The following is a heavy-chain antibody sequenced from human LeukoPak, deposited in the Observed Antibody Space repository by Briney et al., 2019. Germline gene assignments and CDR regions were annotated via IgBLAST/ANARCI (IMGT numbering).Heavy chain of an antibody. V-gene: IGHV4-30-2*01. J-gene: IGHJ4*02. CDR3: ARVMNGYSYGYVDY. Sequence: PSETLSLTCAVSGGSISSGGYSWSWIRQPPVKGLEWIGYIYHSGSTYYNPSLKSRVTISVDRSKNQFSLKLSSVTAADTAVYYCARVMNGYSYGYVDYWGQGTLVTVSS. D-gene: IGHD5-18*01. CDR2: IYHSGST. CDR1: GGSISSGGYS.